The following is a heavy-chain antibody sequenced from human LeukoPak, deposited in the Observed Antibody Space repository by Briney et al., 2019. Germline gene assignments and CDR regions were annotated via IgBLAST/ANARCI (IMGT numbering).Heavy chain of an antibody. J-gene: IGHJ5*02. D-gene: IGHD6-6*01. V-gene: IGHV4-39*01. CDR1: GGSISSSSYY. CDR2: IYYSGST. CDR3: ARRASKAARPSSTYWFDP. Sequence: PSETLSLTCTVSGGSISSSSYYWGWIRQPPGKGLEWIGSIYYSGSTYYNPSLKSRVTISVDTSKNQFSLKLSSVTAADTAVYYCARRASKAARPSSTYWFDPWGQGTLVTVSS.